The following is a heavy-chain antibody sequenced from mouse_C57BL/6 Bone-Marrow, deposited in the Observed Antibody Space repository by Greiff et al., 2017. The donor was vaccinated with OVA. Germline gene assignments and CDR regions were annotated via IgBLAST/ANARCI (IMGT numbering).Heavy chain of an antibody. Sequence: QVQLQQPGAELVKPGASVKMSCKASGYTFTSYWITWVKQRPGQGLEWIGDIYPGSGSTNYNEKFKSKATLTVDTSSSTAYMQRSSLTSEDSAVYYCARTRYGSSYGYWGQGTTLTVSA. V-gene: IGHV1-55*01. D-gene: IGHD1-1*01. CDR1: GYTFTSYW. J-gene: IGHJ2*01. CDR2: IYPGSGST. CDR3: ARTRYGSSYGY.